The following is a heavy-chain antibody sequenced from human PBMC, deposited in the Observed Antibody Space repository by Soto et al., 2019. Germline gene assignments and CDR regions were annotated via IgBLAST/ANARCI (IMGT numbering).Heavy chain of an antibody. CDR2: FDPEYGKT. J-gene: IGHJ5*02. CDR1: GYTLTELS. D-gene: IGHD5-18*01. Sequence: GASVKVSCKVSGYTLTELSMHWVRQAPGKGLEWMGGFDPEYGKTIYAQKFQGRVTITADESTGTAYMELSSLRSEDTAVYYCARGYSYGYYARASGWSPSEFDPWGQGTLVTVSS. V-gene: IGHV1-24*01. CDR3: ARGYSYGYYARASGWSPSEFDP.